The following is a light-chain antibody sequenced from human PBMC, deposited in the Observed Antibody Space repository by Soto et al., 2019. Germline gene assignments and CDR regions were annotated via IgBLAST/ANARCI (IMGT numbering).Light chain of an antibody. CDR1: QSVGTS. Sequence: EIVLTQSPATLSLSPGERATLSCRASQSVGTSLAWYQQKPGQAPRLLIYDASHRATGIPAKFSGSGSGTDFTLTISSLESEDFVVYYCQQHSSWPPLTFGGGTKVEIK. V-gene: IGKV3-11*01. J-gene: IGKJ4*01. CDR2: DAS. CDR3: QQHSSWPPLT.